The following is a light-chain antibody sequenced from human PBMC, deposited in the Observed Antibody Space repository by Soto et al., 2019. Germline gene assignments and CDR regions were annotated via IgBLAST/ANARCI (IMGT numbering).Light chain of an antibody. Sequence: SYELTQPPSVSVAPGKTARITCGGNNIGSKSVHWYQQKPGQAPVLVIYYDSDRPSGIPERFSGSNSGNTATLTISRVEAGDEADSYCEVWDSSSDQVFGGGTKLTVL. J-gene: IGLJ2*01. CDR3: EVWDSSSDQV. V-gene: IGLV3-21*04. CDR1: NIGSKS. CDR2: YDS.